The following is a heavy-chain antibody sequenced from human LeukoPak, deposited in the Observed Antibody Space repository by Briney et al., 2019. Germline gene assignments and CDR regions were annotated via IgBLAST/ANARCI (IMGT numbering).Heavy chain of an antibody. CDR3: ARGVGIAGLQVGDFDY. CDR1: GNSFGDYY. V-gene: IGHV4-4*07. Sequence: SETLSLTCTVSGNSFGDYYWSWIRQPAGKGLEWIGRIYTSGSTTYNPSLKSRVTMSVDTSKSQFSLNLMSVTAADTAVYYCARGVGIAGLQVGDFDYWGQGTLVTVSS. CDR2: IYTSGST. D-gene: IGHD6-13*01. J-gene: IGHJ4*02.